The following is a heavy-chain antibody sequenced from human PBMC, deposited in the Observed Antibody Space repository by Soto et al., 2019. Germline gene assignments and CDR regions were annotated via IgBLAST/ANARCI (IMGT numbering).Heavy chain of an antibody. CDR3: VRRHVSATGIDWFDP. J-gene: IGHJ5*02. Sequence: ASVKVSCKASGYTFTSYGIHWVRQAPGQRLEWMGWISAANGDTKYSPKFQGRVTITRDTSASTAYMELSSLRSEDTAVYYCVRRHVSATGIDWFDPWGQGTLVTVSS. D-gene: IGHD6-13*01. V-gene: IGHV1-3*01. CDR2: ISAANGDT. CDR1: GYTFTSYG.